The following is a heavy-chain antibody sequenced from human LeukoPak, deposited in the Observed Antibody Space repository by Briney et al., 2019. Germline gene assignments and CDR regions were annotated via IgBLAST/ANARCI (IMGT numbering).Heavy chain of an antibody. D-gene: IGHD3-16*01. CDR3: ARVGVGDWGSVWDH. CDR2: ISSGGGVT. J-gene: IGHJ4*02. V-gene: IGHV3-48*02. Sequence: PGGSLRLSCGAPDFSFRTYSMIWARQTPGTGLEWISYISSGGGVTHYAESVKGRFSISRDNAKNSLFLQMNRLKDEDTAVYYCARVGVGDWGSVWDHWGQGVRVTASS. CDR1: DFSFRTYS.